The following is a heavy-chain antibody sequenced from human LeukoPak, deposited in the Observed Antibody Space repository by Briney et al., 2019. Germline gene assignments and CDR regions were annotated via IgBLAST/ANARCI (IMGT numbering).Heavy chain of an antibody. V-gene: IGHV4-34*01. J-gene: IGHJ5*02. CDR2: INHSGST. D-gene: IGHD1-14*01. CDR1: GGCFSGYY. CDR3: ARSRKPNWFDP. Sequence: PSETLTLTRAVYGGCFSGYYWSWIRQPPGKGLEWIGEINHSGSTNYNPSPKSRVTISVDTSKNQFSLKLSSVTAADTAVYYCARSRKPNWFDPWGQGTLVTVSS.